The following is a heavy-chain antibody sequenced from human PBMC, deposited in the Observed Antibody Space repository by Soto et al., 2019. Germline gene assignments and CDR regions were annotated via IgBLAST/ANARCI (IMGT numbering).Heavy chain of an antibody. CDR2: IYYSGST. Sequence: ASETLSLTCTVSGGSISSGGYYWSWIRQHPGKGLEWIGYIYYSGSTYYNPSLKSRVTISVDTSKNQFSLKLSSVTAADTAVYYCARSYYDFWSGYYTGVVSYFDYWGQGTLVTLSS. CDR3: ARSYYDFWSGYYTGVVSYFDY. J-gene: IGHJ4*02. CDR1: GGSISSGGYY. V-gene: IGHV4-31*03. D-gene: IGHD3-3*01.